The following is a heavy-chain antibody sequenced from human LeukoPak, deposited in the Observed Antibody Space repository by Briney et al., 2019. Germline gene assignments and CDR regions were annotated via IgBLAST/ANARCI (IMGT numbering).Heavy chain of an antibody. CDR2: IYPDDSDT. J-gene: IGHJ4*02. D-gene: IGHD6-19*01. V-gene: IGHV5-51*01. Sequence: GESLKISCKASGYNFTTYWIAWVRQMPGKGLECMGIIYPDDSDTRYSPTFQGQVSISADKSTSTAYLQWSSLKAPDTAMYYCARLPAGAAGLFFDYWGQGALITVSS. CDR1: GYNFTTYW. CDR3: ARLPAGAAGLFFDY.